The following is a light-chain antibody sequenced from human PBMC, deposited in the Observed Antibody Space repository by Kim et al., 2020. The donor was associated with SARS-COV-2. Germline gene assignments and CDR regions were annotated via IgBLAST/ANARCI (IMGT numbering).Light chain of an antibody. CDR3: QSYNRDNVL. V-gene: IGLV6-57*03. Sequence: GKTVTISCTRSRGSIDDNYVQWYQQRPGGVPTAVIYEDDQRPSGVSDRFSGSIDNSSNSASLTSSGLRTEDEADYYCQSYNRDNVLFGGGTQLTVL. J-gene: IGLJ2*01. CDR1: RGSIDDNY. CDR2: EDD.